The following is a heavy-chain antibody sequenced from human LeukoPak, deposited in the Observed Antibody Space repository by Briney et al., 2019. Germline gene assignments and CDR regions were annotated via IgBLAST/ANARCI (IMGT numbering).Heavy chain of an antibody. J-gene: IGHJ3*02. CDR3: ARDLRVVPAATAFDI. D-gene: IGHD2-2*01. CDR2: IYHSGST. V-gene: IGHV4-4*02. CDR1: GGSISSSNW. Sequence: SGTLSLTCAVSGGSISSSNWWRWVRPPAGKGLEWMGHIYHSGSTTYNPSLKRRVTISVDKSKHQFSLKLSSVTAADTAVYYCARDLRVVPAATAFDIWGQGTMVTVSS.